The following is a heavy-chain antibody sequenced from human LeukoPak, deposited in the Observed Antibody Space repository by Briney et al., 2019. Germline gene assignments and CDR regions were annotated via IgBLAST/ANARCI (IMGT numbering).Heavy chain of an antibody. J-gene: IGHJ4*02. CDR2: IYPGVSNT. V-gene: IGHV5-51*01. CDR3: ARSIAVAGRDLDY. Sequence: GESLKISCKVSGYRFTSFWIGWVRQMPGKGLEWMATIYPGVSNTKYSPSFQGQVTISVDKSINTAFLQWTSLKASDSAMYYCARSIAVAGRDLDYWGQGTLVTVSS. CDR1: GYRFTSFW. D-gene: IGHD6-19*01.